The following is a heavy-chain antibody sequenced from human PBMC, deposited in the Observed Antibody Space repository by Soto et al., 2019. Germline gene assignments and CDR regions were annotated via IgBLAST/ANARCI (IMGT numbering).Heavy chain of an antibody. CDR2: ISGSGGST. CDR1: GFTFSSYA. J-gene: IGHJ4*02. Sequence: EVQLLESGGGLVQPGGSLRLSCAASGFTFSSYAMRWVRQAPVKGLEWVSAISGSGGSTYYADSVKGRFTISRDNSKNTLYLQLSSLRAEDTVVYYCARRGSGSYYAYWGQGPLVTAS. CDR3: ARRGSGSYYAY. D-gene: IGHD1-26*01. V-gene: IGHV3-23*01.